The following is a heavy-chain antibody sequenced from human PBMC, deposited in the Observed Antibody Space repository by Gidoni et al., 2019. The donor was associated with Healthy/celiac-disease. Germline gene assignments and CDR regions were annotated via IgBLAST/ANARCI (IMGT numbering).Heavy chain of an antibody. CDR1: GFTFISYW. Sequence: EVQLVESGGGLVQPGGSLRLSCPASGFTFISYWMRWVRQAPGKGLGWVANIKQDGSEKYYVDSVKGRFTISRDNAKNSLYLQMNSLRAEDTAVYYCAIAEQLATDGVDFDYWGQGTLVTVSS. CDR2: IKQDGSEK. CDR3: AIAEQLATDGVDFDY. V-gene: IGHV3-7*03. J-gene: IGHJ4*02. D-gene: IGHD6-13*01.